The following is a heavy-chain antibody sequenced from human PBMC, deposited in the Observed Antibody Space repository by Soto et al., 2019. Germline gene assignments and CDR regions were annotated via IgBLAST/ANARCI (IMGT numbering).Heavy chain of an antibody. D-gene: IGHD6-6*01. J-gene: IGHJ5*02. Sequence: ASVKVSCKASGYNFNIYGINWVRQAPGQGLELMGWISAYDGKTTYEEKFQGRVTMTTDASTSTAYMELRSLRSDETAVYYCARDPHEYWPXYWFAPWRQGTXVXV. CDR2: ISAYDGKT. CDR3: ARDPHEYWPXYWFAP. CDR1: GYNFNIYG. V-gene: IGHV1-18*01.